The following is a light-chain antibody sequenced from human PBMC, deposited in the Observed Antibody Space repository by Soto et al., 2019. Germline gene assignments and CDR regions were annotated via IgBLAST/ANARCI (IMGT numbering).Light chain of an antibody. Sequence: EIVLTQSPGTLSLSPGERATISCRASQSVSSSFLAWYQQKPGQAPRVLIYGASTSATVIPDRFSGSGSGTDFTLIISRLEPEDFAVYYCQQHDSSPWTFGQGTKVELK. V-gene: IGKV3-20*01. CDR2: GAS. CDR3: QQHDSSPWT. CDR1: QSVSSSF. J-gene: IGKJ1*01.